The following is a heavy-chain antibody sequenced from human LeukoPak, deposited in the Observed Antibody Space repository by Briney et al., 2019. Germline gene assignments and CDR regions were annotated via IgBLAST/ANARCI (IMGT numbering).Heavy chain of an antibody. V-gene: IGHV4-4*07. J-gene: IGHJ5*02. D-gene: IGHD2-15*01. CDR1: GGSISSFY. CDR3: ARHHIYCSGGSCFQYNWFDP. CDR2: IYTSGST. Sequence: SETLSLTCTVSGGSISSFYWSWIRQPAGKGLEWIGRIYTSGSTNCNPSLRSRVTMSVDTSKNLFSLKLSSVTAADTAVYYCARHHIYCSGGSCFQYNWFDPWGQGTLVTVSS.